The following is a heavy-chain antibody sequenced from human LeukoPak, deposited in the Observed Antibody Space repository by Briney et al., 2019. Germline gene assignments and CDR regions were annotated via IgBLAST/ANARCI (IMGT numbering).Heavy chain of an antibody. V-gene: IGHV3-30-3*01. CDR2: ISYDGSNK. J-gene: IGHJ6*01. CDR3: ARDQENYYYGMDV. CDR1: GFTFSSYA. D-gene: IGHD5-24*01. Sequence: PGGSLRLSCAASGFTFSSYAMHWVRQAPGKGLEWVAVISYDGSNKYYADSVKGRFTISRDNSKNTVYLQMNSLKAEDTAVYYCARDQENYYYGMDVWGQGTTVTVSS.